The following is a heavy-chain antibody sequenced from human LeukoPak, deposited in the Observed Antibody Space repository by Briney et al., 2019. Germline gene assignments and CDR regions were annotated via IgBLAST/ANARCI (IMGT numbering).Heavy chain of an antibody. CDR3: ARGPSGYHNT. V-gene: IGHV3-7*01. Sequence: GGSLRLSCEASGFTFSTYWMSWVRQAPEKGLEWVANIKQDGSQTYHADSVKGRFTISRDNSKNTLYPQMNSLRAEDTAVYYCARGPSGYHNTGGQGTLVTVSS. CDR2: IKQDGSQT. J-gene: IGHJ4*02. CDR1: GFTFSTYW. D-gene: IGHD5-12*01.